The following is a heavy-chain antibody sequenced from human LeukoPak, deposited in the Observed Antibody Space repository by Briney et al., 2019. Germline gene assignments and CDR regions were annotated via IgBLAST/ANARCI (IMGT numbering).Heavy chain of an antibody. CDR2: ISSSSSYI. J-gene: IGHJ5*02. V-gene: IGHV3-21*01. D-gene: IGHD3-3*01. Sequence: GGSLRLSCAASGFTFSSYEMNWVRQAPGKGLEWVSSISSSSSYIYYADSVKGRFTISRDNAKNSLYLQMNSLRAEDTAVYYCARDLGVVTPFDPWGQGTLVTVSS. CDR3: ARDLGVVTPFDP. CDR1: GFTFSSYE.